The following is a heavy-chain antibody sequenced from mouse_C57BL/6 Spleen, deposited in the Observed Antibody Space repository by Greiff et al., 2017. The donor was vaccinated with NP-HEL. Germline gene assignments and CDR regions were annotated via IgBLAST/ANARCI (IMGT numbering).Heavy chain of an antibody. V-gene: IGHV5-17*01. CDR1: GFTFSDYG. D-gene: IGHD6-1*01. J-gene: IGHJ3*01. Sequence: EVQVVESGGGLVKPGGSLKLSCAASGFTFSDYGMHWVRQAPEKGLEWVAYISSGSSTIYYADTVKGRFTIYRDNAKNTRFLQMTSLRSEDTAMYYCARGVPFAYWGQGTLVTVSA. CDR3: ARGVPFAY. CDR2: ISSGSSTI.